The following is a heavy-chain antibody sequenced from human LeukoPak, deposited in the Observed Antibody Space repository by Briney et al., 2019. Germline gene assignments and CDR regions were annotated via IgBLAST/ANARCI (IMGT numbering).Heavy chain of an antibody. V-gene: IGHV3-66*02. CDR2: IYSGGST. D-gene: IGHD1-26*01. CDR1: GFTVSSNY. CDR3: ARADVGATTDWFDP. J-gene: IGHJ5*02. Sequence: PGGSLRLSCAAFGFTVSSNYMSWVRRAPGKGLECVSVIYSGGSTYYADSVKGRFTISRDNSKNTLYLQMNSLRAEDTAVYYCARADVGATTDWFDPWGQGTLVTVSS.